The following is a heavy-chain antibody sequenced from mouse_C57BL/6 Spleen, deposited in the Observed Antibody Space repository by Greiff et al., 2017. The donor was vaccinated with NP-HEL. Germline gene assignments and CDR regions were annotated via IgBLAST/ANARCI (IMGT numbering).Heavy chain of an antibody. CDR3: ARGGDGSSYFDY. CDR2: IYPRSGNT. CDR1: GYTFTSYG. Sequence: QVQLQQSGAELARPGASVKLSCKASGYTFTSYGISWVKQRTGQGLGWIGEIYPRSGNTYYNEKFKGKATLTADKSSSTAYMELRSLTSEDSAVYFCARGGDGSSYFDYWGQGTTLTVSS. D-gene: IGHD1-1*01. J-gene: IGHJ2*01. V-gene: IGHV1-81*01.